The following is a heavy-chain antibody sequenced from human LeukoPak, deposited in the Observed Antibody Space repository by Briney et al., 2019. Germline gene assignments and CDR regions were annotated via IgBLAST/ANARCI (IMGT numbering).Heavy chain of an antibody. D-gene: IGHD2-21*01. J-gene: IGHJ3*02. V-gene: IGHV4-30-4*08. CDR3: ARDRRIFAPDAFDI. Sequence: SQTLSLTCTVSGGPISSGDYYWSWIRQPPGKGLEWIGYIYYTGSTNYNPSLTSRVTISVDTSKNQFSLKLSSVTAADTAVYYCARDRRIFAPDAFDIWGQGTMVTVSS. CDR2: IYYTGST. CDR1: GGPISSGDYY.